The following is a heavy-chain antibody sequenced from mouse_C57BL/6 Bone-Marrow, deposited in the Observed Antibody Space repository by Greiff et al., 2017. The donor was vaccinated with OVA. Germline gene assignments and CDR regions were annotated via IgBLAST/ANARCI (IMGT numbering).Heavy chain of an antibody. CDR1: DSEVFPIAY. Sequence: VQLQQSGSELRSPGSSVKLSCKDFDSEVFPIAYMSWVRQKPGHGFEWIGGILPSIGRTIYGEKFEDKATLDADTLSNTAYLELNSLTSEDSAIYYCARQVYGSSYDWYFDVWGTGTTVTVSS. J-gene: IGHJ1*03. CDR3: ARQVYGSSYDWYFDV. D-gene: IGHD1-1*01. V-gene: IGHV15-2*01. CDR2: ILPSIGRT.